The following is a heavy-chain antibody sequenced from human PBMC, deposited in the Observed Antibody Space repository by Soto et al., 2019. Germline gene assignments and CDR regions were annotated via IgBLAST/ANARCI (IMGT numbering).Heavy chain of an antibody. CDR3: ARHSGHHYWSNYYYEGGYFGMDV. J-gene: IGHJ6*02. Sequence: PGESLKISCKGFGYSFTSYWIGWVRQMPGKGLEWMGIIYPSDSDTKYSPSFRGQVTISADKSISTAYLQWRSLKASDTAMYYCARHSGHHYWSNYYYEGGYFGMDVWGQGTTVTVSS. D-gene: IGHD3-3*02. V-gene: IGHV5-51*01. CDR2: IYPSDSDT. CDR1: GYSFTSYW.